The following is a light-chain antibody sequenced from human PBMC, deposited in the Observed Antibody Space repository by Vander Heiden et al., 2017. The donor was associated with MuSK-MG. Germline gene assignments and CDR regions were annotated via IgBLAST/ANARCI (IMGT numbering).Light chain of an antibody. J-gene: IGLJ2*01. CDR2: SNT. Sequence: QSVLTQPPSASGTPGQRITISCSGGSSNIGSNFVFWYQQLPGTAPKLLIHSNTQRPSGVPDRFFGSRSGTSASLTISGLQSEDEGDYSCAAWDDSRDGLIFGGGTKLTVL. CDR3: AAWDDSRDGLI. V-gene: IGLV1-47*02. CDR1: SSNIGSNF.